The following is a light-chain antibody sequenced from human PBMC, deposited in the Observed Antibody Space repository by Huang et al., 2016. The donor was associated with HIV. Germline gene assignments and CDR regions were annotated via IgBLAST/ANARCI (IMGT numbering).Light chain of an antibody. CDR3: QQYNTYPLT. CDR1: QGVGHY. CDR2: GAS. J-gene: IGKJ5*01. Sequence: DIQMTQSPSSLSASIGDRVTITCGASQGVGHYLAWYQQKPGKPPRSLIFGASSLQSGVPSRFSGIGSGTDFTLTISSLQPEDFATYYCQQYNTYPLTFGQGTRLDIK. V-gene: IGKV1-16*01.